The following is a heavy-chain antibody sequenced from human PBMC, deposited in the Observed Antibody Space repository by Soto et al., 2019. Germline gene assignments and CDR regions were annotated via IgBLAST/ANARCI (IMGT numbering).Heavy chain of an antibody. D-gene: IGHD2-2*01. CDR1: GGSISSYY. CDR3: ARVSGDCSSTSCYDWFDP. Sequence: PSETLSLTCTVSGGSISSYYWSWIRQPPGKGLEWIGYIYYSGSTNYNPSLKSRVTVSVDTSKNQFSLKLSSVTAADTAVYYCARVSGDCSSTSCYDWFDPWGQGTLVTV. V-gene: IGHV4-59*01. J-gene: IGHJ5*02. CDR2: IYYSGST.